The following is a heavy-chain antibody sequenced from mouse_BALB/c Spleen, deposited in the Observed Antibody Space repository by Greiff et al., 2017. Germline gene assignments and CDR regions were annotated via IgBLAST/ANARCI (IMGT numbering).Heavy chain of an antibody. CDR1: GYSITSGYY. Sequence: EVQLQESGPGLVKPSQSLSLTCSVTGYSITSGYYWNWIRQFPGNKLEWMGYISYDGSNNYNPSLKNRISITRDTSKNQFFLKLNSVTTEDTATYYCARDVDYEVDYWGQGTTLTVSS. J-gene: IGHJ2*01. D-gene: IGHD2-4*01. V-gene: IGHV3-6*02. CDR3: ARDVDYEVDY. CDR2: ISYDGSN.